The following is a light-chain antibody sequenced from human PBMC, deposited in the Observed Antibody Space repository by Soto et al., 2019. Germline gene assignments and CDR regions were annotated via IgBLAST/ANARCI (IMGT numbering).Light chain of an antibody. V-gene: IGKV1-5*03. CDR2: KAS. CDR3: QQANSYSVG. J-gene: IGKJ4*02. Sequence: TQTPSTLYVSGNDRVTITCRASQIISSWLVWYQQKPGKAPKLLIYKASTLKSGVPSRFSGSGSGTEFTLTISCLQPDDFATYYCQQANSYSVGLGEGTKVEIK. CDR1: QIISSW.